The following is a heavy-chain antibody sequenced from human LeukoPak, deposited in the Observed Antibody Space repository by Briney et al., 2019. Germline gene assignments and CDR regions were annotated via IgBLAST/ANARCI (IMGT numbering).Heavy chain of an antibody. V-gene: IGHV4-59*01. CDR1: GGSISSYY. CDR3: ARANHGSGYSYFDY. CDR2: IYYSGST. Sequence: PSETLSLTCTVSGGSISSYYWSWIRQPPGKGLEWIGYIYYSGSTNYNPSLKSRVTISVDTSKNQFSLKLSSVTAADTAVYYCARANHGSGYSYFDYWGQGTLVTVSS. J-gene: IGHJ4*02. D-gene: IGHD3-10*01.